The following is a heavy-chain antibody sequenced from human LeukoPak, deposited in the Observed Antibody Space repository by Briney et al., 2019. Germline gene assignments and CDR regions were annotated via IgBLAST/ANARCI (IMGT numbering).Heavy chain of an antibody. CDR2: IYYSGTT. J-gene: IGHJ3*02. V-gene: IGHV4-59*01. Sequence: SETLSLTCTVSGGSISSYYWSWIRQPPGKGLEWIGYIYYSGTTNYNPSLKSRVTISVDTSKNQCSLKLSSVSAADTAVYYCARANAFDIWGQGTMVIVSS. CDR3: ARANAFDI. CDR1: GGSISSYY.